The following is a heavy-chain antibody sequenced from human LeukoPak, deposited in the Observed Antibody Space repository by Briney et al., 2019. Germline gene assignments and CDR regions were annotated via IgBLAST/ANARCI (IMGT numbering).Heavy chain of an antibody. J-gene: IGHJ4*02. CDR3: ASAQRLRVFYLDY. CDR1: GGSISSYY. Sequence: PSETLSLTRTVSGGSISSYYWSWIRQPPGKGLEWIGYIYSSGSTNYNPSLKSRVTISVDTSKNQFSLKLSSVTAADTAVYYCASAQRLRVFYLDYWGQGTLVTVSS. V-gene: IGHV4-59*01. D-gene: IGHD4-17*01. CDR2: IYSSGST.